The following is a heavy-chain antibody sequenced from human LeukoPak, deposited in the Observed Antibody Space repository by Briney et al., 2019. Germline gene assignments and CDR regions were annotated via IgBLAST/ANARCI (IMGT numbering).Heavy chain of an antibody. CDR2: ISAYSGNT. CDR1: GYSFSDSG. Sequence: ASVKVSCKASGYSFSDSGINWVRQAPGQGLEWMGWISAYSGNTYFAQKFQGRVTLTTDTFPRISYMELRTLRSDDTAVYYCARGENPLDAFDIWGQGTMVTVSS. J-gene: IGHJ3*02. V-gene: IGHV1-18*01. CDR3: ARGENPLDAFDI.